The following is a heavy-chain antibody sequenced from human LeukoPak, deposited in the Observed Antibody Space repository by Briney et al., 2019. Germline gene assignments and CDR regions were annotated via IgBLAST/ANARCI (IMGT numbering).Heavy chain of an antibody. D-gene: IGHD2-21*02. J-gene: IGHJ3*02. CDR2: IYFSGSS. CDR3: ARATIYCGGDCYQGALDI. V-gene: IGHV4-59*01. Sequence: PSETLSLTCIVSGGSISGYYWSWIRQPPGKGLEWIGYIYFSGSSNYNPSLKSRVTISVDTSKNQFSLNLNSATAADTAVYYCARATIYCGGDCYQGALDIWGQGTMVTVSS. CDR1: GGSISGYY.